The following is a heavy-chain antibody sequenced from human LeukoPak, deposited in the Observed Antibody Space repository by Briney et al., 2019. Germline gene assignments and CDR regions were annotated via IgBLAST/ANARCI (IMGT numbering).Heavy chain of an antibody. D-gene: IGHD4-11*01. CDR2: IKQDGSEK. CDR1: GFTFSSYA. CDR3: ARKDYYSNSNSLDV. J-gene: IGHJ6*02. Sequence: PGGSLRLSCAASGFTFSSYAMSWVRQAPGKGLEWVANIKQDGSEKYYVDSVKGRFTISRDNAKNSLYLQMNSLRAEDTAVYYCARKDYYSNSNSLDVWGQGTTVTVSS. V-gene: IGHV3-7*01.